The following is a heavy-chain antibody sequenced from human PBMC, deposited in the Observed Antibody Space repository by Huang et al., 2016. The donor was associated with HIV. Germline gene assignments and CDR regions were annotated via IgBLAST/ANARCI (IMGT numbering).Heavy chain of an antibody. J-gene: IGHJ4*02. CDR3: VREREMATLRVRSFDS. Sequence: QVQLVESGGGLVKPGGSLRLACEASGFSFSDYDMGWIRQAPGKVLECISYIGISGVSIYSADSVRGRFTISRDNAKNPLYLQINSRRVEDTAIYYCVREREMATLRVRSFDSWGQGTLVTVSS. CDR1: GFSFSDYD. V-gene: IGHV3-11*01. CDR2: IGISGVSI.